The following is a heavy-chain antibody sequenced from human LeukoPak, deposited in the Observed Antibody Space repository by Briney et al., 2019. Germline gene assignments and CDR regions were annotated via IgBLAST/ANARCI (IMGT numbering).Heavy chain of an antibody. Sequence: GGSLRLSCAASGFTFSSYAMHWVRQAPGKGLEWVAVISYDGSNKYYADSVKGRFTISRDNSKNTLYLQMNSLRAEDTAVHYCAKDGASVVEDYYMDVWGKGTTVTVSS. CDR2: ISYDGSNK. V-gene: IGHV3-30-3*01. D-gene: IGHD3-22*01. CDR1: GFTFSSYA. CDR3: AKDGASVVEDYYMDV. J-gene: IGHJ6*03.